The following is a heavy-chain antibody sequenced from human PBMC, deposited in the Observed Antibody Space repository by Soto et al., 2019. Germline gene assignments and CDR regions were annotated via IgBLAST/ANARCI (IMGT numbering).Heavy chain of an antibody. V-gene: IGHV1-69*12. CDR2: IIPIFGTA. CDR1: GGTFSSYA. Sequence: QVQLVQSGAEVKKPGSSVKVSCKASGGTFSSYAISWVRQAPGQGLEWMGGIIPIFGTANYAQKFQGRVTITADESTSTAYMELSSLRSEDTAVYYCARIGKRGGNHFYYGMDVWGQGTTVTVSS. CDR3: ARIGKRGGNHFYYGMDV. D-gene: IGHD2-15*01. J-gene: IGHJ6*02.